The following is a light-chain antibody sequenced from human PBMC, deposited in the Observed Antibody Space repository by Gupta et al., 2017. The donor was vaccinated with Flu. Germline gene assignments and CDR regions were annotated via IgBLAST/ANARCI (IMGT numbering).Light chain of an antibody. CDR3: QQDGSSPWT. CDR2: GAS. V-gene: IGKV3-20*01. J-gene: IGKJ1*01. CDR1: QSVSSSY. Sequence: EIVLTQSPGTLPLSPGERATLSCRASQSVSSSYLAWYQQKPGQAPRLLIYGASSRATGIPDRFSGSGSGTDFTLTISRLEPEDFAVYYCQQDGSSPWTLGQGTKVEIK.